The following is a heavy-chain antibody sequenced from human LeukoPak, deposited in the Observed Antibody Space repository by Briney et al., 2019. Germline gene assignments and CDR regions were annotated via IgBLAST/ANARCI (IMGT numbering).Heavy chain of an antibody. J-gene: IGHJ1*01. Sequence: GGSLRLSCAASGFTFSSYAMTWVRQAPGKGLEWVSGISGGGGTTYYADPVKGRFTISRDNSKNTLYLQMNSLRAEDTAVYYCAKDDDFWRQLYFQHWGQGTLVTVSS. CDR1: GFTFSSYA. CDR3: AKDDDFWRQLYFQH. V-gene: IGHV3-23*01. CDR2: ISGGGGTT. D-gene: IGHD3-3*01.